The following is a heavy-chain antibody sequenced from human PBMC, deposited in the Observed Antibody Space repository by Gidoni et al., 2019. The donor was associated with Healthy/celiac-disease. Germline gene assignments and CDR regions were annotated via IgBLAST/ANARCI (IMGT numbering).Heavy chain of an antibody. CDR2: IKSKTDGGTT. V-gene: IGHV3-15*01. J-gene: IGHJ4*02. CDR3: TTVMSWLDSSGWVDY. CDR1: GFTFSTAW. Sequence: EVQLVESGGGLVKPGGSLRLSCAASGFTFSTAWMSWVRQAPGKGLEWVGRIKSKTDGGTTDYAAPVKGRFTISRDDSKNTLYLQMNSLKTEDTAVYYCTTVMSWLDSSGWVDYWGQGTLVTVSS. D-gene: IGHD6-19*01.